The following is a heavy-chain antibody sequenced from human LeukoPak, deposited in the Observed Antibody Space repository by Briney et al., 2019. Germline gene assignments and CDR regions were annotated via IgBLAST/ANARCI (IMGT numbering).Heavy chain of an antibody. CDR2: VYYSGRT. Sequence: SETLSLTCTVSGGSISSHYWSWIRQPPGKGLEWIGYVYYSGRTNSNPSLKSRVTISVDTSKSQFSLRLSSVTAADTAVYYCAGGLRELTFDYWGRGTLVTVSS. D-gene: IGHD1-26*01. V-gene: IGHV4-59*11. CDR3: AGGLRELTFDY. CDR1: GGSISSHY. J-gene: IGHJ4*02.